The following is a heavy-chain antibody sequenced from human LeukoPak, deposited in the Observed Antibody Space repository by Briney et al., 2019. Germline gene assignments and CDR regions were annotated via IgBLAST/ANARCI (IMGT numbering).Heavy chain of an antibody. CDR1: GGSISSYY. CDR3: ARDPRTGTTKGSWFDP. V-gene: IGHV4-59*01. Sequence: SETLSLTCTVSGGSISSYYWSWIRQPPGKGLEWIGYIYYSGSTNYNPSLKSRVTISVDTSKNQFSLKLSSVTAADTAVYYCARDPRTGTTKGSWFDPWGQGTLVTVSS. J-gene: IGHJ5*02. D-gene: IGHD1-7*01. CDR2: IYYSGST.